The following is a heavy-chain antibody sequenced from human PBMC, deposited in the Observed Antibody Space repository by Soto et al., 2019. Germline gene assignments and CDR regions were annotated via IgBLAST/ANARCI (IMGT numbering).Heavy chain of an antibody. D-gene: IGHD4-17*01. Sequence: QVQLQESGPGLVKPSQTLSLTCTVSGGSISSVDYYWSWIRQPPGKGLDWIGYIYYSGSTYYHPSRKSRVTLSVDSSKNQFSLKLSSVTVADTAVYSWARELTTVTNQNWFHPWGQGTLVTVSS. CDR1: GGSISSVDYY. CDR3: ARELTTVTNQNWFHP. CDR2: IYYSGST. J-gene: IGHJ5*02. V-gene: IGHV4-30-4*01.